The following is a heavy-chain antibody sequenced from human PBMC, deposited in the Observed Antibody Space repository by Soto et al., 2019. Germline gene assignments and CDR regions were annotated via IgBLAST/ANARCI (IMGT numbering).Heavy chain of an antibody. V-gene: IGHV1-46*01. Sequence: QVQLVQSGAEVKKPGASVKLSCRTSGYTFTHYYIHWVRQAPGQGLEWLAIINPASGSTNYAHDFQGRVTLNRDTSTTTVYMELSGLRAEDTAIFYCARDLAAGDHWGQGTLVTVSS. J-gene: IGHJ4*02. CDR3: ARDLAAGDH. CDR1: GYTFTHYY. CDR2: INPASGST. D-gene: IGHD6-13*01.